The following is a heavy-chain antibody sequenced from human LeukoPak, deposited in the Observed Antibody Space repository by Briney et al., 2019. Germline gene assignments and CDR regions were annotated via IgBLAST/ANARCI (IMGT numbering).Heavy chain of an antibody. CDR1: GYTFTDYY. D-gene: IGHD3-22*01. J-gene: IGHJ5*02. Sequence: ASVKVSCKASGYTFTDYYMHWVRQAPGQGLEWMGWINPNSGGTNYAQKFQGRVTLTRDTSINTAYMELSRLRSDDTAVYYCARGHWTPYYYDSSASFDPWGQGTLVTVSS. V-gene: IGHV1-2*02. CDR2: INPNSGGT. CDR3: ARGHWTPYYYDSSASFDP.